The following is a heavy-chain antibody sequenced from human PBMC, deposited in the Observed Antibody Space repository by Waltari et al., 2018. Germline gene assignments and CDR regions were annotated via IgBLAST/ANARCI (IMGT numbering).Heavy chain of an antibody. CDR2: FSYNGNT. CDR1: GGSITTITYF. V-gene: IGHV4-39*07. CDR3: ARGLGAIY. Sequence: QLQMQESGPGLVRPSETLSLTCAVSGGSITTITYFCGWIRQPPGKGLEWIASFSYNGNTYSNPSLKSRVTISGDTSKNQFSLLLSSVTAADTAVYYCARGLGAIYWGHGTLVTVSS. J-gene: IGHJ4*01. D-gene: IGHD2-21*01.